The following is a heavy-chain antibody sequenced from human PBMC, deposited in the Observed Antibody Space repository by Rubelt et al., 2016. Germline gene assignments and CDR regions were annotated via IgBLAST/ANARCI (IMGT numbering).Heavy chain of an antibody. J-gene: IGHJ3*02. CDR1: GGSISTYY. Sequence: QVQLQESGPGLVKPSETLSLSCTVSGGSISTYYWSWIRQPPGKGLEWIGYIYSSGSTNYNASLKSRVNLSINRSKKQFSLKLSSVTAADTAVYYCARRPSRDAFDIWGQGTMVTVSS. CDR3: ARRPSRDAFDI. CDR2: IYSSGST. V-gene: IGHV4-59*01.